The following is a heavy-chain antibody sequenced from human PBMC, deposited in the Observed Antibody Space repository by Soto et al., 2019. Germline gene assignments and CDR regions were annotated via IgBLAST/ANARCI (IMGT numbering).Heavy chain of an antibody. Sequence: SETRSLTCTVSGGSISSGVYYWIWIRQHPGKGLEWIGYIYYSGSTYYNPSLKSRVTISVDTSKNQFSLKLSSVTAADTAVYYCARTVSSSKGMDVWGQGTTVTVSS. D-gene: IGHD6-6*01. J-gene: IGHJ6*02. CDR3: ARTVSSSKGMDV. CDR1: GGSISSGVYY. V-gene: IGHV4-31*03. CDR2: IYYSGST.